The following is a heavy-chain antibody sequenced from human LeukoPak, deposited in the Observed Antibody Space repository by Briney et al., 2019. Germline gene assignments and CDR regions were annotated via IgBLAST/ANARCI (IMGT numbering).Heavy chain of an antibody. D-gene: IGHD6-13*01. J-gene: IGHJ4*02. V-gene: IGHV4-39*01. Sequence: SVTLSLTCTVSGGSISSGSYYWGWIRQPPGKGLEWVGSIYYSVSTYYNPSLKSRVTISVDTSKKQFSLKLNSVTAADTAVYYCAREVAASSWSYWGQGTLVTVAS. CDR3: AREVAASSWSY. CDR1: GGSISSGSYY. CDR2: IYYSVST.